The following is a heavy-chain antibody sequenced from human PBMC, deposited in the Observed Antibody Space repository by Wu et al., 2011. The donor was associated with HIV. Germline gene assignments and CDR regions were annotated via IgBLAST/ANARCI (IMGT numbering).Heavy chain of an antibody. CDR3: AREGGGLSLIPALY. D-gene: IGHD3-16*01. CDR1: GYTFSTYA. J-gene: IGHJ4*02. V-gene: IGHV1-69*14. Sequence: QVHLVQSGTEVKKLGSSVKVSCKTSGYTFSTYAVTWVRQAPGQGLEWMGRIMPIFGATNYAQKFQGRVTITADTSTSTAYMELSSLKSEDTAVYYCAREGGGLSLIPALYWGQGTLVTVSS. CDR2: IMPIFGAT.